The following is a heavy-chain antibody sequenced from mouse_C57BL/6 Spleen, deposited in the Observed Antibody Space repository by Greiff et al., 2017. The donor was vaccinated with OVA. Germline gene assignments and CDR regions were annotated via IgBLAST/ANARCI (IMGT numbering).Heavy chain of an antibody. D-gene: IGHD1-1*01. J-gene: IGHJ4*01. Sequence: VKLQQPGAELVKPGASVKMSCKASGYTFTSYWITWVKQRPGQGLEWIGDIYPGSGSTNYNEKFKSKATLTVDTSSSTAYMQLSSLTSEDSAVYYCARWGYYGSSYAMDYWGQGTSVTVSS. CDR2: IYPGSGST. CDR1: GYTFTSYW. V-gene: IGHV1-55*01. CDR3: ARWGYYGSSYAMDY.